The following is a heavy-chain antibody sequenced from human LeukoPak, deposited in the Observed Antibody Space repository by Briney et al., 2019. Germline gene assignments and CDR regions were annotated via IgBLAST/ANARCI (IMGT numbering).Heavy chain of an antibody. CDR2: IWYDGSNK. D-gene: IGHD6-19*01. V-gene: IGHV3-33*01. CDR1: GFTFSSYG. CDR3: ARASLVAGTDAEHFQH. Sequence: GGSLRLSCAASGFTFSSYGMHWVRQAPGKGLEWVAVIWYDGSNKYYADSVKGRFTISRDNSKNTLYLQMNSLRAEDTAVYYCARASLVAGTDAEHFQHWGQGTLVTVSS. J-gene: IGHJ1*01.